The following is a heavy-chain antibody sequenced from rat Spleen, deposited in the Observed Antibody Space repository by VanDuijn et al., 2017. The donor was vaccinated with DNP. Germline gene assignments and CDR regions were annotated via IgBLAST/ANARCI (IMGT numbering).Heavy chain of an antibody. CDR3: AIANGSY. Sequence: EVQLVESGGGLVQPGKSLKVSCVASGFSFRDYAMAWVRQASKKGLEWVTTIIYDGSRTYYRDSVKGRFTISRDNAKSTLYLQMDSLRSEDTATYYCAIANGSYWGQGVMVTVSS. D-gene: IGHD1-4*01. J-gene: IGHJ2*01. CDR2: IIYDGSRT. V-gene: IGHV5-17*01. CDR1: GFSFRDYA.